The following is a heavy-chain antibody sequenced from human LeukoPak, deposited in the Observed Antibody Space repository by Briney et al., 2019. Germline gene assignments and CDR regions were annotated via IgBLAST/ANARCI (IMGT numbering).Heavy chain of an antibody. CDR3: VRGYSGTYRADY. V-gene: IGHV3-74*03. D-gene: IGHD1-26*01. CDR2: INTDGSST. J-gene: IGHJ4*02. CDR1: GFTFSNYW. Sequence: GESLRLSCAASGFTFSNYWMHWVRQAPGKGLVWVSRINTDGSSTTYADSVKGRFTISRDNAENTLYLQVNNLRAEDTALYYCVRGYSGTYRADYWGQGTLVTVSS.